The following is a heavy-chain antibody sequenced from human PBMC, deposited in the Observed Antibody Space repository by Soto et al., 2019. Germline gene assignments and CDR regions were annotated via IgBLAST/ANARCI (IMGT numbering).Heavy chain of an antibody. CDR3: ARGDSTDCSNGVCAFFYNHDMDV. CDR2: INPKSGGT. D-gene: IGHD2-8*01. J-gene: IGHJ6*02. Sequence: GASVKVSCKASGYSFTDYHIHWVRQAPGQGLEWLGRINPKSGGTSTAQKFQGWVTMTTDTSISTASMELTRLTSDDTAIYYCARGDSTDCSNGVCAFFYNHDMDVWGQGTTVTVSS. CDR1: GYSFTDYH. V-gene: IGHV1-2*04.